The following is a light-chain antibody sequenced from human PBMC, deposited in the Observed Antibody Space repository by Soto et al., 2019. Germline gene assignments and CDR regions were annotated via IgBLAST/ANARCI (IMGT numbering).Light chain of an antibody. CDR3: QQYNNWPPIT. Sequence: IMTREIPLTQSASPRERAPLSCGARQSVDINLAWYQKRAGQAPRLLIYGASNRATAIPARFSGSGSGTEFTLTISRLQSEDFAVYYCQQYNNWPPITFGQGTRLEIK. CDR2: GAS. V-gene: IGKV3-15*01. J-gene: IGKJ5*01. CDR1: QSVDIN.